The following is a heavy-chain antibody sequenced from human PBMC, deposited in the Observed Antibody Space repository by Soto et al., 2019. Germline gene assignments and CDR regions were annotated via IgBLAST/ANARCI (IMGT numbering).Heavy chain of an antibody. V-gene: IGHV1-18*01. D-gene: IGHD5-12*01. Sequence: ASGKVSCKASGYTFTSYGISCVRQAPGQGLEWMGLLIPYNGDRIYAQKFQGRVILTTDTATNTAYMELGSLRSDDTAVYYCVRDASSGYRGWWDPWGQGTLVTVSS. J-gene: IGHJ5*02. CDR1: GYTFTSYG. CDR2: LIPYNGDR. CDR3: VRDASSGYRGWWDP.